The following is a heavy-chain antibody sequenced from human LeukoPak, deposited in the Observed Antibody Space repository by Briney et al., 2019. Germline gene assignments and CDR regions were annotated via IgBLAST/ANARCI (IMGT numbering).Heavy chain of an antibody. J-gene: IGHJ3*02. V-gene: IGHV4-61*02. CDR1: GGSISSGSYY. CDR2: IYTSGST. Sequence: SETLSLTCTVSGGSISSGSYYWSWIRQPAGKGLEWIGRIYTSGSTNYNPSLKSRVTISVDTSKNQFSLKLSSVTAADTAVYYCARPGGAAMVHDAFDIWGQGTMVTVSS. CDR3: ARPGGAAMVHDAFDI. D-gene: IGHD5-18*01.